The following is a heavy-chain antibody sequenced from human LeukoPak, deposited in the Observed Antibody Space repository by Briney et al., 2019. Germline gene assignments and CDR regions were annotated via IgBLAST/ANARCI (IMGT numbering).Heavy chain of an antibody. CDR3: ATSLPAAGINWFDP. Sequence: GASVTVSCKVSGYTLTELSMHWVRQAPGKGLEWMGGFDPEDGETIYAQKFQGRVTMTEDTSTDTAYMELSSLRSEDTAVYYCATSLPAAGINWFDPWGQGTLVTVSS. CDR1: GYTLTELS. CDR2: FDPEDGET. J-gene: IGHJ5*02. V-gene: IGHV1-24*01. D-gene: IGHD2-2*01.